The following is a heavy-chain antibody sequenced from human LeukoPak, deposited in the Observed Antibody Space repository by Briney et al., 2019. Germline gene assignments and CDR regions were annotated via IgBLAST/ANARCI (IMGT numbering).Heavy chain of an antibody. CDR3: ARSVYYDSSGYYFPARWFDP. CDR2: IYSSGST. D-gene: IGHD3-22*01. Sequence: PSETLSLTCTVSGGSISSGSYYWSWIRQPAGKGLEWIGRIYSSGSTNYNPSLKSRVTISVDTSKNKFSLKLRSVTAADTAVYYCARSVYYDSSGYYFPARWFDPWGQGTLVSVTS. J-gene: IGHJ5*02. V-gene: IGHV4-61*02. CDR1: GGSISSGSYY.